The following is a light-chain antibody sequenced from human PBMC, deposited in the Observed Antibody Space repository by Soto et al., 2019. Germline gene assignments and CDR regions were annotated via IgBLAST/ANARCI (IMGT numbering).Light chain of an antibody. CDR1: QGISNY. J-gene: IGKJ5*01. V-gene: IGKV1-27*01. CDR2: AAS. Sequence: DIQMTQSPSSLSASVGDRVTITCRASQGISNYLAWYQQKPGKVPKLLIYAASTLQSGVPSRFSGSGSGTDFTLTISSLQPGDFATYYCQQSYSSITFGQGTRLEIK. CDR3: QQSYSSIT.